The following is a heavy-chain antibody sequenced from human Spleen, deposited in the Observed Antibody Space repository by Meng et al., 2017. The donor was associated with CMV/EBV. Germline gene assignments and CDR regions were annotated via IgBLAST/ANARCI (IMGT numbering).Heavy chain of an antibody. V-gene: IGHV1-46*01. J-gene: IGHJ5*02. CDR3: ARADETNWFDP. CDR2: INPSGGST. Sequence: ASVKVSCKASGYTFTSYYMHWARQAPGQGLEWMGIINPSGGSTSYAQKFQGRVTMTRDTSTSTVYMELSSLRSEDTAVYYCARADETNWFDPWGQGTLVTVSS. CDR1: GYTFTSYY. D-gene: IGHD5-24*01.